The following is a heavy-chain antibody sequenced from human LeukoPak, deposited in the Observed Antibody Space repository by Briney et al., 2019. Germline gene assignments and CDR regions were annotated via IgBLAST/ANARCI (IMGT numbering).Heavy chain of an antibody. CDR2: IYTSGST. CDR1: GDSISSGDYY. V-gene: IGHV4-61*02. D-gene: IGHD3-22*01. J-gene: IGHJ4*02. CDR3: ARDGLPPDYYDSSGYTFDY. Sequence: SQTLSLTCTVSGDSISSGDYYWSWIRQPAGKGLEWIGRIYTSGSTNYNPSLKSRVTMSVDTSKNQFSLKLSSVTAADTAVYYCARDGLPPDYYDSSGYTFDYWGQGTLVTVSS.